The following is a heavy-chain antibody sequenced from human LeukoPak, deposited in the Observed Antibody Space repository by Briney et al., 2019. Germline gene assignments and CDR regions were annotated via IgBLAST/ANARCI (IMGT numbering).Heavy chain of an antibody. CDR1: GGSISSDS. CDR3: ASTLGYGWFDP. J-gene: IGHJ5*02. V-gene: IGHV4-4*07. Sequence: SETLSLTCTVSGGSISSDSWSWIRQSAGKELEWIGHIFTSGSINYNPSLRSRVTMSVDTSKNQFSLQLSSVTAAATAVYYCASTLGYGWFDPWGQGTLVTVSP. CDR2: IFTSGSI. D-gene: IGHD1-1*01.